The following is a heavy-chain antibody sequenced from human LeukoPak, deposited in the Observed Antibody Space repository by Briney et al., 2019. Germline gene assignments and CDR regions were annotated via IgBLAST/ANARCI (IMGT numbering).Heavy chain of an antibody. D-gene: IGHD3-10*01. CDR3: ASDGDSRMVDFDY. V-gene: IGHV1-2*02. CDR2: IHPNSGAT. Sequence: ASVKVSCKASGYTFTAYYIYWVRQAPGQGLEWVGFIHPNSGATNYAPKFQGRVTMARDTSISTAYMELSRLTSDDTAMYYCASDGDSRMVDFDYWGQGTLVTVSS. J-gene: IGHJ4*02. CDR1: GYTFTAYY.